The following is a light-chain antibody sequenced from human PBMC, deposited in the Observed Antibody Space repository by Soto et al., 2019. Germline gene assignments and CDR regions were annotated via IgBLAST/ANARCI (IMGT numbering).Light chain of an antibody. V-gene: IGKV3-20*01. CDR1: QSVSSNY. CDR2: GAS. CDR3: QLYDNSLYT. Sequence: EIVLTQSAGTLSLSPGERAPLSCRASQSVSSNYLAWYQQKPGQAPRLLIYGASTRATGIPDRFSGSGSGTDFTLTISRLEPEDFAVYYCQLYDNSLYTFGQGTNLDIK. J-gene: IGKJ2*01.